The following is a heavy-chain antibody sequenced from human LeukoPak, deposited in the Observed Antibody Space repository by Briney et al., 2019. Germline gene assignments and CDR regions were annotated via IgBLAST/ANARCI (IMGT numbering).Heavy chain of an antibody. CDR2: ISYDGTNK. D-gene: IGHD3-9*01. Sequence: GGSLRLSCAASGFTFSSYGMHWVRQAPGKGLEWVAVISYDGTNKYYADSVKGRSTISRDNSKNTLYLQMNSLRAEDTAVFYCARGYDLLTGYLYYFDYWGQGTLVTASS. V-gene: IGHV3-30*06. CDR3: ARGYDLLTGYLYYFDY. J-gene: IGHJ4*02. CDR1: GFTFSSYG.